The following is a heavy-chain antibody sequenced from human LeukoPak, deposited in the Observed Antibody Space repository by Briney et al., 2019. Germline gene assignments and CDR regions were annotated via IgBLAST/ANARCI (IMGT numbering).Heavy chain of an antibody. CDR1: GYTFISYA. V-gene: IGHV1-3*01. CDR3: TRGLLWFGELSPPGY. Sequence: GASVKVSCKASGYTFISYAMHWVRQAPGQRLEWMGWINAGNGNTKYSQKFQGRVTITRDTSASTVYMELSSLRSEDTAVYYCTRGLLWFGELSPPGYWGQGTLVTVSS. J-gene: IGHJ4*02. D-gene: IGHD3-10*01. CDR2: INAGNGNT.